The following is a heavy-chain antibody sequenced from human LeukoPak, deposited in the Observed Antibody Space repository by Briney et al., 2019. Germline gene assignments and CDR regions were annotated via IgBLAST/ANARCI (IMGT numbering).Heavy chain of an antibody. Sequence: GGSLRLSCAASGFTLSRYEMNWVRQAPGKGLEWVSYISSSGSTIYYADSVKGRFTISRDNAKNSLYLQMNSQRAEDTAVYYCARSCSGGTCNFPKFEPWGQGTLVTVSS. D-gene: IGHD2-15*01. CDR1: GFTLSRYE. J-gene: IGHJ5*02. CDR2: ISSSGSTI. V-gene: IGHV3-48*03. CDR3: ARSCSGGTCNFPKFEP.